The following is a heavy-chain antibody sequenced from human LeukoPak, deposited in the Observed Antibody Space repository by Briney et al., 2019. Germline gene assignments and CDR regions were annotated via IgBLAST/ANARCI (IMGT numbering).Heavy chain of an antibody. CDR3: ARGDSSSYYYYVMDV. V-gene: IGHV3-23*01. Sequence: PGGSLRLSCAASGFTFSSYAMSWVRQAPGKGLEWVSAISGSGGGTYYADSVKGRFTISRDNSKNTLYLQMNSLRAEDTAVYYCARGDSSSYYYYVMDVWGQGTTVTVSS. D-gene: IGHD6-13*01. CDR2: ISGSGGGT. J-gene: IGHJ6*02. CDR1: GFTFSSYA.